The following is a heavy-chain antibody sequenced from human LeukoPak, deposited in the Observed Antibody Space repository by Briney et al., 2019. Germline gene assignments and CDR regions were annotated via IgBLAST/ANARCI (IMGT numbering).Heavy chain of an antibody. D-gene: IGHD3-22*01. CDR2: IYYNGNT. V-gene: IGHV4-59*01. CDR1: GASISSSY. J-gene: IGHJ3*01. Sequence: SETLSLTCTVSGASISSSYWSWIRQPPGKRLEWIGYIYYNGNTNSNPSLKSRVTISADTSKSQFSLKLTSVTSADTAVYSCARLLDNDISGDPDTFDVWGQGTTVIVSS. CDR3: ARLLDNDISGDPDTFDV.